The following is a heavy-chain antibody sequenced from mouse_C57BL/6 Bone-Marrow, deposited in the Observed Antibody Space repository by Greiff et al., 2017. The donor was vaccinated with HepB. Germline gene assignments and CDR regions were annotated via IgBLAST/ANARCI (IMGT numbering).Heavy chain of an antibody. CDR3: ARHNYYGRYYAMDY. CDR1: GYTFTDYN. Sequence: VQLKESGPELVKPGASVKIPCKASGYTFTDYNMDWVKQSHGKSLEWIGDINPNNGGTIYNQKFKGKATLTVDKSSSTAFMELRSLTSEDTAVYYCARHNYYGRYYAMDYWGQGTSVTVSS. J-gene: IGHJ4*01. D-gene: IGHD1-1*01. CDR2: INPNNGGT. V-gene: IGHV1-18*01.